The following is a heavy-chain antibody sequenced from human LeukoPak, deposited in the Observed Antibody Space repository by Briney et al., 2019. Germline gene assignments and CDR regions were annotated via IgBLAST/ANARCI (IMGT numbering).Heavy chain of an antibody. Sequence: PGGSLRLSCAASGFTFSSYAMSWVRQAPGKGLEGVSAMSGNGGSTYYADSLKGRFTISRDNSKSTLYLQMNSLRAEGTAVYYCAKDGGTHGTYSIDYWGQGTLVTVSS. CDR2: MSGNGGST. CDR1: GFTFSSYA. D-gene: IGHD1-1*01. V-gene: IGHV3-23*01. J-gene: IGHJ4*02. CDR3: AKDGGTHGTYSIDY.